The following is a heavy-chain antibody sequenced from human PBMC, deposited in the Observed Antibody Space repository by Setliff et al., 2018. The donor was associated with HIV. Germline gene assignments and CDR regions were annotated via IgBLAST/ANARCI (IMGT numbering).Heavy chain of an antibody. Sequence: SETLSLTCTVSGGSISSGDYYWSWIRQPPGKGLEWIGYIYYSGSTYDNPSLKSRVTISVDTSKNQISLRLSSVTAADTAVYYCARLSGGMVPNYWGQGTLVTVSS. J-gene: IGHJ4*02. D-gene: IGHD3-10*01. CDR2: IYYSGST. CDR1: GGSISSGDYY. CDR3: ARLSGGMVPNY. V-gene: IGHV4-30-4*08.